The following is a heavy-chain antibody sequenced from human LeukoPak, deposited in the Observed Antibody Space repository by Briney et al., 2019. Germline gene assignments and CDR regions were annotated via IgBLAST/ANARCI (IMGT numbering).Heavy chain of an antibody. J-gene: IGHJ4*02. CDR2: ISGSGGST. V-gene: IGHV3-23*01. D-gene: IGHD3-10*01. Sequence: GGSLRLSCAASGFTFSNAWMSWVRQAPGKGLEWVSAISGSGGSTYYADSVKGRFTISRDNSKNTLYLQMNSLRAEDTAVYYCAKDLGEPGIDYWGQGTLVTVSS. CDR3: AKDLGEPGIDY. CDR1: GFTFSNAW.